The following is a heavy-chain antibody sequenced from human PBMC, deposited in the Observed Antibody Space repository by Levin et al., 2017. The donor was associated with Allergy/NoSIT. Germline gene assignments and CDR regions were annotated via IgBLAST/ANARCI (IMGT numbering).Heavy chain of an antibody. CDR1: DGSINNNY. CDR3: ARHIKRTEGGNYLFDP. Sequence: SETLSLTCTISDGSINNNYWSWIRQSPGKGLEWIGYISYAGITAYSPSLKSRLSMSVDTAKNQFSLNLSSVTAADTAVYFCARHIKRTEGGNYLFDPWGQGTLVTVSA. J-gene: IGHJ5*02. V-gene: IGHV4-59*08. D-gene: IGHD4-23*01. CDR2: ISYAGIT.